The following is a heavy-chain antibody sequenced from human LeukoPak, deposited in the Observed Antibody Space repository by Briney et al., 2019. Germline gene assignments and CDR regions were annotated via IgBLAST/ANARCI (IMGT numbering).Heavy chain of an antibody. D-gene: IGHD3-22*01. CDR3: ARGSEPYYYDSSGYYYFDY. CDR1: GGSISSYY. V-gene: IGHV4-59*01. Sequence: SETLSLTCTVSGGSISSYYWSWIRQPAGKGLEWIGYIYYSGSTNYNPSLKSRVTISVDTSKNQFSLKLSSVTAADTAVYYCARGSEPYYYDSSGYYYFDYWGQGTLVTVSS. J-gene: IGHJ4*02. CDR2: IYYSGST.